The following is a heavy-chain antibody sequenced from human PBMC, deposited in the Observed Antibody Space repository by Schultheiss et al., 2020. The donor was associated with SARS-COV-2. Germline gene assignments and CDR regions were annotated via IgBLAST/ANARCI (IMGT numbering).Heavy chain of an antibody. CDR3: AKGITYYYDSSGYTFDY. CDR2: ISYDGSNK. V-gene: IGHV3-30*18. J-gene: IGHJ4*02. D-gene: IGHD3-22*01. Sequence: GGSLRLSCAASGFTFSSYGMHWVRQAPGKGLEWVAVISYDGSNKYYADSVKGRFTISRDNSKNTLYLQMNSLRAEDTAVYYCAKGITYYYDSSGYTFDYWGQGTLVTVSS. CDR1: GFTFSSYG.